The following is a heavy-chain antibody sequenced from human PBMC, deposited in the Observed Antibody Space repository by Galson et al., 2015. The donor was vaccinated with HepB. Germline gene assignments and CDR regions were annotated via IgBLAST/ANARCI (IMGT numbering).Heavy chain of an antibody. Sequence: SLRLSCAASGFTFSSYGMHWVRQAPGKGLEWVAFIRYDGSNKYYADSVEGRFTISRDNSKNTLYLQMNSLRAEDTAVYYCANLIDLVTMVPGPDLWGRGTLVTVSS. V-gene: IGHV3-30*02. CDR3: ANLIDLVTMVPGPDL. J-gene: IGHJ2*01. CDR1: GFTFSSYG. CDR2: IRYDGSNK. D-gene: IGHD3-10*01.